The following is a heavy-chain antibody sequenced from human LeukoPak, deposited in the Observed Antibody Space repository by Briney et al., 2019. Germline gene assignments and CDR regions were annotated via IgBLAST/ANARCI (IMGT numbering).Heavy chain of an antibody. CDR2: IYYSGGT. Sequence: SETLSLTCTVSGGSISSYYWTWIRQPPGKGLGLEWIGYIYYSGGTNYNPSLKSRVTISIDTSKNQVSLKLSSVTAADTAVYYCARLWDSSSSLDYWAQGTLVTVSS. CDR3: ARLWDSSSSLDY. CDR1: GGSISSYY. D-gene: IGHD6-6*01. V-gene: IGHV4-59*08. J-gene: IGHJ4*02.